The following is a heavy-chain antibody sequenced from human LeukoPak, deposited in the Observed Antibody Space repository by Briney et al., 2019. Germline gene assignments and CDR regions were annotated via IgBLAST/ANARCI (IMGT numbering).Heavy chain of an antibody. CDR3: ARVIAARPFTFDY. J-gene: IGHJ4*02. V-gene: IGHV1-3*01. CDR1: GYTFTSYA. CDR2: INAGNGNT. Sequence: ASVKVSCKASGYTFTSYAMHWVRQAPGQRLEWMGWINAGNGNTKYSQKFQGRVTITRDTSASTAYMELSSLRSEDTAVYYCARVIAARPFTFDYWGQGTLVTVSS. D-gene: IGHD6-6*01.